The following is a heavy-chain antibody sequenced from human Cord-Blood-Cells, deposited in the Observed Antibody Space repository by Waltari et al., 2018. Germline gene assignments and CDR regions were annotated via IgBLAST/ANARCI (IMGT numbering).Heavy chain of an antibody. CDR3: AREGGGEYFDY. CDR2: ISYDGSNK. D-gene: IGHD3-16*01. CDR1: GFTFSSYA. J-gene: IGHJ4*02. Sequence: QVQLVESGGGVVQPGRSLRLSCAASGFTFSSYAMHWVLQAPGKGLEWVAVISYDGSNKYYADSVKGRFTISRDNSKNTLYLQMNSLRAEDTAVYYCAREGGGEYFDYWGQGTLVTVSS. V-gene: IGHV3-30-3*01.